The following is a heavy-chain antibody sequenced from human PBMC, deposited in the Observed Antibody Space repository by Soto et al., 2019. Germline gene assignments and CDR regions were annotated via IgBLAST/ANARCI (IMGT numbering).Heavy chain of an antibody. Sequence: SETLSLTCTVSGGSISSGDYYWSWIRQPPGKGLEWIGYTYYSGSTYYNPSLKSRVTISVDTSKNQFSLKLSSVTAADTAVYYCARDSVDTAMVPDYGMDVWGQGTTVTVSS. J-gene: IGHJ6*02. CDR3: ARDSVDTAMVPDYGMDV. CDR2: TYYSGST. D-gene: IGHD5-18*01. V-gene: IGHV4-30-4*01. CDR1: GGSISSGDYY.